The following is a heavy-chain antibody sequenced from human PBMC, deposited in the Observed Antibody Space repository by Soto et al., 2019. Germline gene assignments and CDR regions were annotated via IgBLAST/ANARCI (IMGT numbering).Heavy chain of an antibody. CDR1: GYTFTTYD. CDR3: AASPILYLTI. D-gene: IGHD3-9*01. Sequence: QVQLVQSGAEVKKPGASVKVSCKASGYTFTTYDINWVRRATGQGLEWMGWMNPSSGNTGYAQKFQDRVTMTRNTSISTAYMALSSLESGDTALYYCAASPILYLTIWGQGTLVTVSS. J-gene: IGHJ4*02. V-gene: IGHV1-8*01. CDR2: MNPSSGNT.